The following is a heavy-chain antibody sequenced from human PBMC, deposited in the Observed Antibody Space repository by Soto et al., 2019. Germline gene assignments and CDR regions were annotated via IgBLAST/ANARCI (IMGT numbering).Heavy chain of an antibody. CDR3: ARSYGSGKTDV. Sequence: GGSLRLSCATSGFPFSDYYMSWIRQAPGKGLEWLSHISPKSTYRNYADSVKGRFTISRDNTKSSLFLQMNNLRVEDTAVYYCARSYGSGKTDVWGQGTTVTVSS. CDR2: ISPKSTYR. D-gene: IGHD3-10*01. V-gene: IGHV3-11*06. J-gene: IGHJ6*02. CDR1: GFPFSDYY.